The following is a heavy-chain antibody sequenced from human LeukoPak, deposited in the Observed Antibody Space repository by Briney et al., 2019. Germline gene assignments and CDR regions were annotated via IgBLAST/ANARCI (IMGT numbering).Heavy chain of an antibody. D-gene: IGHD6-13*01. V-gene: IGHV1-18*01. Sequence: ASVTVSCKASGYTFTSYGISWVRQAPGQGLEWMGWISAYNGNTNYAQKLQGGVTMTTDTSTSTAYMELRSLRSDDTAVYYCARMVDSSSWYNFLPYPENFDYWGQGTLVTVSS. J-gene: IGHJ4*02. CDR1: GYTFTSYG. CDR2: ISAYNGNT. CDR3: ARMVDSSSWYNFLPYPENFDY.